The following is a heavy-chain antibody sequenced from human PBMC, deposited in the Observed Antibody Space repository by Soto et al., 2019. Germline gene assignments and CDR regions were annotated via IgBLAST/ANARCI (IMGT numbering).Heavy chain of an antibody. V-gene: IGHV3-21*01. CDR1: GFTFSSYS. CDR3: ARDQGLYGQWLPHDAFDI. J-gene: IGHJ3*02. D-gene: IGHD6-19*01. CDR2: ISSSSSYI. Sequence: EVQLVESGGGLVKPGGSLRLSCAASGFTFSSYSMNWVRQAPGKGLEWVSSISSSSSYIYYADSVKGRFTISRDNAKNSLYLQMNSLRAEDTAVYYCARDQGLYGQWLPHDAFDIWGQGTMVTVSS.